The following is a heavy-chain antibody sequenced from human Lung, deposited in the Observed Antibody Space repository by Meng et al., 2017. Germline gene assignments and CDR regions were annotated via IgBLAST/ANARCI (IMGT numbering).Heavy chain of an antibody. Sequence: QVQLVQSGAEVKKPGASVKVSCKTSGYTFTSHGISWVRQAPGQGLEWRGWISAHSGNTNYAQKIKGRVTMTTDTATSTVYMELRSLRPDDTAVYYCARGPYYYYDTTGYYNWFDPWGQGTLVTVSS. CDR1: GYTFTSHG. CDR3: ARGPYYYYDTTGYYNWFDP. CDR2: ISAHSGNT. D-gene: IGHD3-22*01. V-gene: IGHV1-18*04. J-gene: IGHJ5*02.